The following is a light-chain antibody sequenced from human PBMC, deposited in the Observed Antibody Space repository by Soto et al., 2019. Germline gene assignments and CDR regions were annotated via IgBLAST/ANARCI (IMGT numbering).Light chain of an antibody. J-gene: IGKJ1*01. CDR3: HQRQSWPRT. Sequence: EIVLTQSPATLSSSPGETATLSCRSSQYVGTRLAWYQHKPGQAPRLLIYDTSNRATGIPARFSGSGSGTDFTLTITTLAPEDFAIYYCHQRQSWPRTFGQGTKGDIK. V-gene: IGKV3-11*01. CDR1: QYVGTR. CDR2: DTS.